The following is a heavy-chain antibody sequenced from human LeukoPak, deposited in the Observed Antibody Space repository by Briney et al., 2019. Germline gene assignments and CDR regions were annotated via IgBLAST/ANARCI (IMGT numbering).Heavy chain of an antibody. J-gene: IGHJ5*02. CDR3: ARGSWGYCSGGSCYSGWFDP. Sequence: PSETLSLTCTVSGGSISSGDYYWSWIRQPPGKGLEWIGYIYYSGSTYYNPSLKSRVTISVDTSKNQFSLKLSSMTAAVTAVYYCARGSWGYCSGGSCYSGWFDPWGQGTLVTVSS. V-gene: IGHV4-30-4*01. CDR1: GGSISSGDYY. D-gene: IGHD2-15*01. CDR2: IYYSGST.